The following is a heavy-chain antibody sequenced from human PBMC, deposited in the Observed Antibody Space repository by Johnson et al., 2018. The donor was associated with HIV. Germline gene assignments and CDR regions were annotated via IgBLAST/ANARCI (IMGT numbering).Heavy chain of an antibody. D-gene: IGHD3-10*01. CDR2: IWYDGSIK. CDR1: GFTFSSYG. Sequence: QVQLVESGGGVVQPGRSLRLSCAASGFTFSSYGMHWVRQAPGKGLEWVAVIWYDGSIKYYANSVKGRFTISRDNSKNTLYLQMNSLRAEDTAVYYCAKDLPLVKGIIMGGGAFDIWGQGTMVTVSS. CDR3: AKDLPLVKGIIMGGGAFDI. J-gene: IGHJ3*02. V-gene: IGHV3-30*18.